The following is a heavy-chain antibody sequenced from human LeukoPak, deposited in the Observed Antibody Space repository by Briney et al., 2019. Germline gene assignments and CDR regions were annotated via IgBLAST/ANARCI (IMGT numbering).Heavy chain of an antibody. V-gene: IGHV3-21*01. CDR1: GFTFSSYS. D-gene: IGHD6-6*01. CDR2: ISSSSSYI. J-gene: IGHJ4*02. CDR3: ARGGGFDSSSSGY. Sequence: GGSLRLSCAASGFTFSSYSMTWVRQAPGKGLEWVSSISSSSSYIYYADSVKGRFTISRDNAKNSLYLQMNSLRAEDTAVYYCARGGGFDSSSSGYWGQGTLVTVSS.